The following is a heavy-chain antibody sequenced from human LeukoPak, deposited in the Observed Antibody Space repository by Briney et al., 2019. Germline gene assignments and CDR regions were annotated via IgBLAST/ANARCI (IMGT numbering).Heavy chain of an antibody. V-gene: IGHV3-30*02. J-gene: IGHJ4*02. CDR3: AKEPGEGGSAFDY. D-gene: IGHD3-16*01. CDR2: IQKDGGSK. CDR1: GFTFSNYV. Sequence: PGGSLRLSCAASGFTFSNYVMNWVRQASGKGLEWVTFIQKDGGSKFYADSVKGRFTISRDNSKKTVYLQMSSLTIEDTAVYYCAKEPGEGGSAFDYWGQGTLVTVYS.